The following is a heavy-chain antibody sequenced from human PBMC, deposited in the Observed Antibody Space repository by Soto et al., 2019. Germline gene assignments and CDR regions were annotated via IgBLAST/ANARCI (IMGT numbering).Heavy chain of an antibody. CDR2: ISSSGSYI. D-gene: IGHD3-22*01. CDR3: ARDWPNYYDSLEGAFDI. CDR1: GFSFSSYR. Sequence: GGSLRLSCAASGFSFSSYRMDWVRQAPGKGLEWVSSISSSGSYIYYADSVKGRFTISRDNAKNSLYLQMNSLRAEDTAVYYCARDWPNYYDSLEGAFDIWGQGTMVTVSS. J-gene: IGHJ3*02. V-gene: IGHV3-21*01.